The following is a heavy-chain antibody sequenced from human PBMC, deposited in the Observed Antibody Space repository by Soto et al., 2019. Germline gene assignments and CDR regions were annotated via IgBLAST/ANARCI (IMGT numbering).Heavy chain of an antibody. CDR2: ISSSSSTI. CDR3: ARGTGYYDILTGYLEYFQH. CDR1: GCTFSSYS. D-gene: IGHD3-9*01. Sequence: SGGSLRLSCAASGCTFSSYSMNWVRQAPGKGLEWVSYISSSSSTIYYADSVKGRFTISRDNAKNSLYLQMNSLRAEDTAVYYCARGTGYYDILTGYLEYFQHWGQGTLVTVSS. J-gene: IGHJ1*01. V-gene: IGHV3-48*01.